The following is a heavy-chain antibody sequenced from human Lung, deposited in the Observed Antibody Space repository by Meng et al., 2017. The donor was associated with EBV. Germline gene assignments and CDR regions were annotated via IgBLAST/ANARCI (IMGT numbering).Heavy chain of an antibody. CDR1: GGSISSGNHY. Sequence: QVKLQESGPGLVKPSQTLSLTCTVSGGSISSGNHYWSWIRQHPGKGLEYIGYIYSSGSTYYNPSLKSRVIISVDTSKNQFSLRLNSVTAADTAVYYCASLYGDSSVWCLDLWGRGTLVTVSS. J-gene: IGHJ2*01. CDR2: IYSSGST. CDR3: ASLYGDSSVWCLDL. D-gene: IGHD4-17*01. V-gene: IGHV4-31*03.